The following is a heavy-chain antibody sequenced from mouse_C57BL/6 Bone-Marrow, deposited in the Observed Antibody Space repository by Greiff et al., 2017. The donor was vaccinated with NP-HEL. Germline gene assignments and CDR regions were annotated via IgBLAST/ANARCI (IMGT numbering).Heavy chain of an antibody. CDR1: GYTFTDHT. Sequence: VKLQESDAELVKPGASVKISCKVSGYTFTDHTIHWMKQRPEQGLEWICFIYPRDGSTKYNEKFKGKATETADKSASTAYMQLNSQTSEDYAVYFCAGWDNYAMDYWGQGTSVTVSS. CDR2: IYPRDGST. V-gene: IGHV1-78*01. D-gene: IGHD4-1*01. CDR3: AGWDNYAMDY. J-gene: IGHJ4*01.